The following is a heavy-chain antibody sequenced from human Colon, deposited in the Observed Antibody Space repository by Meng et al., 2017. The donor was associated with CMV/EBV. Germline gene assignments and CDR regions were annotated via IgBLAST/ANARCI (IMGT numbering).Heavy chain of an antibody. CDR2: IVIGSYNR. D-gene: IGHD3-3*01. CDR3: AAVIRDNFWRDFYYGMAV. Sequence: SVKVSCKASGFTLTRSAVQWVRQARGLPLEWIGWIVIGSYNREYAEKFQERITCTRDMSTGTAYMELSGLRSEYTAIYYCAAVIRDNFWRDFYYGMAVWGQGTTVTVSS. CDR1: GFTLTRSA. V-gene: IGHV1-58*01. J-gene: IGHJ6*02.